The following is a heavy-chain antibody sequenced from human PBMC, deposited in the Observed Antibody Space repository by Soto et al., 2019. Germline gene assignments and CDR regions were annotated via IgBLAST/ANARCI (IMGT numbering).Heavy chain of an antibody. J-gene: IGHJ4*02. D-gene: IGHD6-6*01. CDR1: GDTFTSSG. Sequence: ASVKVSCKASGDTFTSSGTSWVRQAPGQGLEWMGWISPYNYNTNYAQKFQGRVIMTTDTSDTSTSTVFMELRSLRSDDTAMYYCARDAYSSSAPLDYWGQGTLVTVSS. CDR3: ARDAYSSSAPLDY. V-gene: IGHV1-18*01. CDR2: ISPYNYNT.